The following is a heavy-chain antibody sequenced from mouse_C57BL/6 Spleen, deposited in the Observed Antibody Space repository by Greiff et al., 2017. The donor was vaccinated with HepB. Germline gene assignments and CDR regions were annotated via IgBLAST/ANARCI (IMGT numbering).Heavy chain of an antibody. CDR3: VRAGTVVPYWYFDV. CDR1: GFTFNTYA. D-gene: IGHD1-1*01. Sequence: EVQLVESGGGLVQPKGSLKLSCAASGFTFNTYAMHWVRQAPGKGLEWVARIRSKSSNYATYYADSVKDRFTISRDDSQNMLYLQMNNLKTEDTAMYYCVRAGTVVPYWYFDVWGTGTTVTVSS. V-gene: IGHV10-3*01. CDR2: IRSKSSNYAT. J-gene: IGHJ1*03.